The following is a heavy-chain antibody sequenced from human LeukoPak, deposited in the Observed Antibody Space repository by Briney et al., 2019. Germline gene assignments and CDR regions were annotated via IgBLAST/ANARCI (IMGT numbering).Heavy chain of an antibody. J-gene: IGHJ5*02. CDR3: ASHYGSGRYPTLYS. V-gene: IGHV3-21*01. CDR2: IGSSSTYK. CDR1: GFTFSSYS. Sequence: PGGSLRLSCAASGFTFSSYSMNWVRQAPGKGLEWVSSIGSSSTYKYYADSVKGRFTISRDNAKNTLYLHMNSLRVEDTAVYYCASHYGSGRYPTLYSWGQGTLVTVSS. D-gene: IGHD3-10*01.